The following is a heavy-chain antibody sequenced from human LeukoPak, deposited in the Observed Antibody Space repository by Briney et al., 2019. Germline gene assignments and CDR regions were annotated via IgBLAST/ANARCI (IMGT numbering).Heavy chain of an antibody. Sequence: SETLSLTCSVSGGSINSYYWGWIRQPPGKGLEWIGSIYYSGSTYYNPSLKSRVTISVDTSKNQFSLKLSSVTAADTAVYYCARQWIQLSSSNYFDYWGQGTLVTVSS. V-gene: IGHV4-39*01. J-gene: IGHJ4*02. CDR2: IYYSGST. CDR3: ARQWIQLSSSNYFDY. CDR1: GGSINSYY. D-gene: IGHD5-18*01.